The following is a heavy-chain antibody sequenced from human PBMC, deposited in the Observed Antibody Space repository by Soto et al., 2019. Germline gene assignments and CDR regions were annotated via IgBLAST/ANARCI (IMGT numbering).Heavy chain of an antibody. CDR3: ARGGLYSSSSGHGMDV. V-gene: IGHV3-33*01. CDR2: IWYDGSNK. J-gene: IGHJ6*02. D-gene: IGHD6-6*01. Sequence: PGGSLRLSCAASGFTFSSYGMHWVRQAPGKGLEWVAVIWYDGSNKYYADSVKGRFTISRDNSKNTPYLQMNSLRAEDTAVYYCARGGLYSSSSGHGMDVWGQGTTVTVSS. CDR1: GFTFSSYG.